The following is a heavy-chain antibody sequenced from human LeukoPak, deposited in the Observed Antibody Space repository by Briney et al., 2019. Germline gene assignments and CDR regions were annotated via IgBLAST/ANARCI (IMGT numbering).Heavy chain of an antibody. V-gene: IGHV3-53*01. CDR2: VYSGGST. CDR1: GFTFSTYW. CDR3: ARVRLDSSERYLDAFEN. J-gene: IGHJ3*02. D-gene: IGHD6-19*01. Sequence: GGSLRLSCAASGFTFSTYWMSWLRQAPGKGLEWVSVVYSGGSTYYADSVKGRFTISRDNSKNTVYLQMNSLRAEDTAVYYCARVRLDSSERYLDAFENWGQGTMVTVSS.